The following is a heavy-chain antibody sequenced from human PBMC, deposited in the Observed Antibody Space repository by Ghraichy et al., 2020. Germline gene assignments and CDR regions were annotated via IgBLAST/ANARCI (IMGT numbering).Heavy chain of an antibody. Sequence: GGSLRLSCAASGLTVGNNYMTWLRQAPGKGLEWVSPIYSGGSTYYADSVKGRFTISRDNSKNTLYLQMNSLRAEDTAVYYCARNIPVTTLGYWGQGTLVTVSS. V-gene: IGHV3-66*01. CDR3: ARNIPVTTLGY. D-gene: IGHD4-17*01. J-gene: IGHJ4*02. CDR2: IYSGGST. CDR1: GLTVGNNY.